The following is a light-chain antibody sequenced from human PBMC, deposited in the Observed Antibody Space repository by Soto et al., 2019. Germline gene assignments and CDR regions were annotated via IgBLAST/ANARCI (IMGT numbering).Light chain of an antibody. CDR2: AAS. CDR1: QSISSY. J-gene: IGKJ2*01. Sequence: DIQMTQSPSSLSASVGDRVTITCRASQSISSYLNWYQQKPGKAPKLLIYAASSLQSGVPSRFSGSGSGTDFTLTVSSLQPEDFATYSCQQSDSTPPYTFGQGTKLEIK. V-gene: IGKV1-39*01. CDR3: QQSDSTPPYT.